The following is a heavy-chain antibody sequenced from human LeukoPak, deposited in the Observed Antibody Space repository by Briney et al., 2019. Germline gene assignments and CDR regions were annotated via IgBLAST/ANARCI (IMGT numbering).Heavy chain of an antibody. Sequence: GASVKVSCKASGYTFTDYYMHWVRQAPGQGLEWMGWVNPKSGGTNYAQKFQGRVTITRDTSISTAYMELSRLTSDDTAVYYCARVTTGTYYDYWGQGTLVTVSS. D-gene: IGHD3-22*01. V-gene: IGHV1-2*02. J-gene: IGHJ4*02. CDR3: ARVTTGTYYDY. CDR1: GYTFTDYY. CDR2: VNPKSGGT.